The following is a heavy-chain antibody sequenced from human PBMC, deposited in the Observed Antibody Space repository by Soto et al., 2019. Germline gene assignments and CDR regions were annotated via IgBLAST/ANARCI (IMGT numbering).Heavy chain of an antibody. CDR3: AKAGHYDFWSGYPNWFDP. CDR2: ISGSGGST. D-gene: IGHD3-3*01. CDR1: GFTFSSYA. J-gene: IGHJ5*02. V-gene: IGHV3-23*01. Sequence: GGSLRLSCAASGFTFSSYAMSWVRQAPGKGLEWVSAISGSGGSTYYADSVKGRFTISRDNSKNTLYLQMNSLRAEDTAVYYFAKAGHYDFWSGYPNWFDPWGQGTLVTVSS.